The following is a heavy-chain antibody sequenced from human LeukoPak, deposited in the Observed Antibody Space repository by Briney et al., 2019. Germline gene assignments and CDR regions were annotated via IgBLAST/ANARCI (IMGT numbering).Heavy chain of an antibody. CDR3: ATIRYCSSTSCYPYYFDY. J-gene: IGHJ4*02. CDR1: GYTLTELS. Sequence: ASVKVSCKVSGYTLTELSMHWVRQAPGKGLEWMGGFDPEDGETIYAQKFQGRVTMTEDTSTDTAYMELSSLRSEDTAVYYCATIRYCSSTSCYPYYFDYWGQGTLVTVSS. D-gene: IGHD2-2*01. V-gene: IGHV1-24*01. CDR2: FDPEDGET.